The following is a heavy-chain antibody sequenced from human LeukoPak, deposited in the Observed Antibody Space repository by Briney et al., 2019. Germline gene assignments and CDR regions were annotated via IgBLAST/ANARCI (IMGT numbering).Heavy chain of an antibody. J-gene: IGHJ4*02. Sequence: ASVKVSCKASGGTFSSYDINWVRQATGQGLEWMGWMNPNSGNTGYAQKFQGRVTMTRNTSISTAYMELSSLRSEDTAVYYCARAGRYNWNDVGYWGQGTLVTVSS. CDR1: GGTFSSYD. V-gene: IGHV1-8*02. D-gene: IGHD1-1*01. CDR2: MNPNSGNT. CDR3: ARAGRYNWNDVGY.